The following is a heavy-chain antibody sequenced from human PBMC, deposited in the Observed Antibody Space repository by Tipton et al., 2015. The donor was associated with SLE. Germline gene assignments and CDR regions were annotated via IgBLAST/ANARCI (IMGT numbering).Heavy chain of an antibody. V-gene: IGHV4-59*01. CDR2: IYYSGST. CDR3: ARGGSSWPDAFDI. J-gene: IGHJ3*02. Sequence: LRLSCTVSGGSISSYYWSWIRQPPGKGLEWIGYIYYSGSTNYNPSLSQSMFTISVDTSKNQFSLKLSSVTAADTAVYYCARGGSSWPDAFDIWDQGTMVTVSS. CDR1: GGSISSYY. D-gene: IGHD6-13*01.